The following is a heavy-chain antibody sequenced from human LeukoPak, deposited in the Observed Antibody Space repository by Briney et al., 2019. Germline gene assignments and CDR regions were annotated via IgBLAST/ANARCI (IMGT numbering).Heavy chain of an antibody. CDR3: ARVPPNYDFWSGTRYYYYMDV. D-gene: IGHD3-3*01. CDR1: GGSFSGYY. CDR2: INHSGST. J-gene: IGHJ6*03. V-gene: IGHV4-34*01. Sequence: SETLSLTCAVYGGSFSGYYWRWIRQPPGKGLEWIGEINHSGSTNYNPSLKSRVTISVDTSKNQFSLKLSSVTAADTAVYYCARVPPNYDFWSGTRYYYYMDVWGKGTTVTVSS.